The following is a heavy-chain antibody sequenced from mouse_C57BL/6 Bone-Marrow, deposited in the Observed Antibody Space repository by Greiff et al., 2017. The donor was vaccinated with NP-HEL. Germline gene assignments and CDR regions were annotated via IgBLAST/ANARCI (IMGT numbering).Heavy chain of an antibody. J-gene: IGHJ3*01. D-gene: IGHD1-1*01. V-gene: IGHV1-64*01. CDR1: GYTFTSYW. CDR3: HYVGFAY. CDR2: IHPNSGST. Sequence: VQLQQPGAELVKPGASVKLSCKASGYTFTSYWFPWWRRRPGQGFGGIGMIHPNSGSTNYNEKFKSKATLTADKSSSTAYMQLSSLTSEDSAVYYCHYVGFAYWGQGTLVTVSA.